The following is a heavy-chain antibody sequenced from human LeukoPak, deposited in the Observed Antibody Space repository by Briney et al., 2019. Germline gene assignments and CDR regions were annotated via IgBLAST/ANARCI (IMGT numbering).Heavy chain of an antibody. CDR2: ISGSGGST. Sequence: GGSLRLSCAASGFTFSSYAMSWVRQAPGKGLEWVSAISGSGGSTYYADSVKGRFTISRDNSKNTLYLQMNSLRAEDTAIYYCAKSRAADTTLLFDYWGQGTLVTVSS. CDR3: AKSRAADTTLLFDY. J-gene: IGHJ4*02. V-gene: IGHV3-23*01. D-gene: IGHD6-13*01. CDR1: GFTFSSYA.